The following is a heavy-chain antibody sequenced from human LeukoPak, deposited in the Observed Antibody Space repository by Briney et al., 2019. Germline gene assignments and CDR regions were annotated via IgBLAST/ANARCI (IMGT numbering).Heavy chain of an antibody. CDR2: ISSSSSYI. CDR1: GFTFSSYS. V-gene: IGHV3-21*01. D-gene: IGHD3-22*01. CDR3: ARGTYYYDSSGYYWGGFDY. Sequence: GESLRLSCAASGFTFSSYSMNWVRQAPGKGLEWVSSISSSSSYIYYADSVKGRFTISRDNAKNSLYLQMNSLRAEDTAVYYCARGTYYYDSSGYYWGGFDYWGQGTLVTVSS. J-gene: IGHJ4*02.